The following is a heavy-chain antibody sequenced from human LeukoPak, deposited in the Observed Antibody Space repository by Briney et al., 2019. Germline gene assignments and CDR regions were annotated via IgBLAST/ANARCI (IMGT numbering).Heavy chain of an antibody. CDR3: ARWGSSTTDFDY. V-gene: IGHV3-21*01. CDR1: GFTFSSYS. J-gene: IGHJ4*02. CDR2: ISSSSSYI. D-gene: IGHD2-2*01. Sequence: GGPLRLSCAASGFTFSSYSMNWVRQAPGKGLEWVSSISSSSSYIYYADSVKGRFTISRDNAKNSLYLQMNSLRAEDTAVYYCARWGSSTTDFDYWGQGTLVTVSS.